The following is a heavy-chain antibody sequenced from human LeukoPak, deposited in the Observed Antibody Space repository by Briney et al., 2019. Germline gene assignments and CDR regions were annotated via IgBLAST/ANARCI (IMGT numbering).Heavy chain of an antibody. CDR3: ARVAHPSRNGYYLGY. CDR2: INHSGST. Sequence: SETLSLTCAVYGGSFSDYYWTWVRQSPGKGLEWIGEINHSGSTNYNPSLKSRVTLSADTSKSQLSLKVTSVTAADTALYYCARVAHPSRNGYYLGYWGQGTLVTISS. CDR1: GGSFSDYY. D-gene: IGHD5-12*01. J-gene: IGHJ4*02. V-gene: IGHV4-34*01.